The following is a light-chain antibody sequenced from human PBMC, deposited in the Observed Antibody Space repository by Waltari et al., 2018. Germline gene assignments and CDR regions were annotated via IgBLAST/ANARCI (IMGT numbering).Light chain of an antibody. J-gene: IGKJ1*01. CDR2: KAS. Sequence: DIQMTQSPSTLSASIGDRVTITCRASQSINNLLAWYQLKPGKAPKLLIYKASYLESGVPSRFSGSGSGTEFTLTISSLQPDDFATYYCHQYNSYSGTFGHVTKVEIK. V-gene: IGKV1-5*03. CDR3: HQYNSYSGT. CDR1: QSINNL.